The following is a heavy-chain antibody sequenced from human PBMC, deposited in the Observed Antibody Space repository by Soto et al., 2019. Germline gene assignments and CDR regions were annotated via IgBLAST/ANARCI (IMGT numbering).Heavy chain of an antibody. J-gene: IGHJ4*02. CDR3: ATTVTTHYGDYPKFDY. V-gene: IGHV3-48*01. Sequence: GGSLRLSCAASGFTFSSYSMNWVRQAPGKGLEWVSYISSSSSTIYYADSVKGRFTISRDNAKNSLYLQMNSLRAEDTAVYYCATTVTTHYGDYPKFDYWGQGTLVTVSS. CDR2: ISSSSSTI. CDR1: GFTFSSYS. D-gene: IGHD4-17*01.